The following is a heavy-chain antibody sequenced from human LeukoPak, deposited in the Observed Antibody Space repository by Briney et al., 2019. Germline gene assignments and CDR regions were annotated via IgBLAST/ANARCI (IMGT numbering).Heavy chain of an antibody. CDR2: IDPSDSYT. CDR1: GYSFTSYW. Sequence: GESLKISCKGSGYSFTSYWISWVRQMPGKGLEWKGRIDPSDSYTNYSPSFQGHVTISADKSISTAYLQWSSLKASDTAMYYCARRCSSSSCPFEYWGQGTLVTVSS. CDR3: ARRCSSSSCPFEY. J-gene: IGHJ4*02. V-gene: IGHV5-10-1*01. D-gene: IGHD2-2*01.